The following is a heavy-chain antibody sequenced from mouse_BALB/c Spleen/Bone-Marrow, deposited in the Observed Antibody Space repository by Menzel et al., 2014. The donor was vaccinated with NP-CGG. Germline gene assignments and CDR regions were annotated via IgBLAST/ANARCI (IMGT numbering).Heavy chain of an antibody. D-gene: IGHD2-1*01. Sequence: QVQLQQSGAELVRSGASVKMSCMASGYTFTSYNMHWVKQTPGQGLEWIGYIYPGNGGTNYNQKFKGKATLTADTSSSTAYMQISSLTSGDSAAYFCAREGNYYAMDYWGQGTSVTVSS. CDR1: GYTFTSYN. CDR2: IYPGNGGT. J-gene: IGHJ4*01. CDR3: AREGNYYAMDY. V-gene: IGHV1-12*01.